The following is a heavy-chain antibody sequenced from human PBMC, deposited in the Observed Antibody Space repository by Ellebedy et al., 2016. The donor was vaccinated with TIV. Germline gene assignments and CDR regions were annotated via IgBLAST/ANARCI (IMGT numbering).Heavy chain of an antibody. CDR1: GGTFSKYA. V-gene: IGHV1-69*04. D-gene: IGHD3-22*01. CDR3: AGANNYDNSGFYSPLKD. Sequence: ASVKVSCKASGGTFSKYAINWVRQAPGQGLEWMGRIIPILGIGNYAQKFQGRVTITADISTNTAYMELRSLRSEDTALYSCAGANNYDNSGFYSPLKDWGQGTLVTVSS. CDR2: IIPILGIG. J-gene: IGHJ4*02.